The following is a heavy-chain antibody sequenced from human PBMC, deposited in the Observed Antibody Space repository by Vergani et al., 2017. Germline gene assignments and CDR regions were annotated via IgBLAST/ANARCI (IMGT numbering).Heavy chain of an antibody. CDR2: INPKSGGA. J-gene: IGHJ4*02. D-gene: IGHD6-19*01. CDR1: GYTFTGNY. V-gene: IGHV1-2*02. Sequence: QVQLVQSGAEVKKPGASVKVSCKASGYTFTGNYLHWVRQAPGQGLEWMGWINPKSGGANYAQKLQGRVTMTRDTSISTAYMELSRIRSDDPAVYYCARVYNTGWYYRSATDYWGQGTLVTVSS. CDR3: ARVYNTGWYYRSATDY.